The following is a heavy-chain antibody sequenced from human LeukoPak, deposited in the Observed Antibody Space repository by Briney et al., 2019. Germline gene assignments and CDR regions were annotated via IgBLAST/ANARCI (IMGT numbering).Heavy chain of an antibody. CDR2: ISGSGGST. Sequence: GGSLRLSCAASGFTFSSYAMSWVRQAPGKGLEWVSAISGSGGSTYYADSVKGRFTISRDNSKNTLYLQMNSLRAEDTAVYYCAKSQLARSGSPPTWAFDIWGQGTMVTVSS. V-gene: IGHV3-23*01. CDR1: GFTFSSYA. CDR3: AKSQLARSGSPPTWAFDI. D-gene: IGHD1-26*01. J-gene: IGHJ3*02.